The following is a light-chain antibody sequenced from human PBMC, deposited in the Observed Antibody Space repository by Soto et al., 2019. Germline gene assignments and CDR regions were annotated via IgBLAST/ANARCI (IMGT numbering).Light chain of an antibody. CDR3: QQRSNWPPIT. CDR1: QSVSSY. Sequence: ESLLEQAPATRSLSPGERNTLCCRASQSVSSYLAWYQKKPGQAPRLLIYDASHRAAGIPARFSGSGFGTDLTLTISSLETEDAAVYYCQQRSNWPPITFGQGTRLETK. V-gene: IGKV3-11*01. CDR2: DAS. J-gene: IGKJ5*01.